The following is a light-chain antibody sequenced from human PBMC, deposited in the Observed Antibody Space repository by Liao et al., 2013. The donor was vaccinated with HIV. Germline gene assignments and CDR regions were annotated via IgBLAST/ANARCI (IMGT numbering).Light chain of an antibody. CDR1: KLGDKY. V-gene: IGLV3-1*01. CDR3: QAWDSSTLWY. CDR2: QDS. Sequence: SYELTQPPSVSVSPGQTASITCSGDKLGDKYACWYQQKPGQSPVLVIYQDSKRPSGIPERFSGSNSGNTATLTISGTQAMDEADYYCQAWDSSTLWYFGRGTQGH. J-gene: IGLJ1*01.